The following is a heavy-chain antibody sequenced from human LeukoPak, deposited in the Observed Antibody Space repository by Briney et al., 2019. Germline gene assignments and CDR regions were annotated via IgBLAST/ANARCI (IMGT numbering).Heavy chain of an antibody. J-gene: IGHJ6*02. Sequence: GGSLRLSCAASEFTFSNYWMSWVRQAPGKGLDWVANIKQDGSEQQYVESVKGRLTISRDNAKNSLYLQMNSLRAEDTAVYYCARRGLRSQSGKPYYGSDVWGQGTTVTVSS. D-gene: IGHD3-10*01. CDR1: EFTFSNYW. CDR3: ARRGLRSQSGKPYYGSDV. V-gene: IGHV3-7*01. CDR2: IKQDGSEQ.